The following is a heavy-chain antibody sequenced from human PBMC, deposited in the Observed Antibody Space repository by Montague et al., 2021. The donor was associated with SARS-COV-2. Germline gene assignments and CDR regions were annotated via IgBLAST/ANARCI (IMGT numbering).Heavy chain of an antibody. CDR2: IYYSCST. J-gene: IGHJ6*03. Sequence: SETLSLTCTVSGGSISSSSYYRGCIRQPPGKGPAWIGCIYYSCSTYYNPSLKSRVTISVDTSKNHFSLKLSSVTAADTAAYYCARHLMGALSYYMDVWGKVTPVSVAS. CDR3: ARHLMGALSYYMDV. V-gene: IGHV4-39*01. CDR1: GGSISSSSYY. D-gene: IGHD2/OR15-2a*01.